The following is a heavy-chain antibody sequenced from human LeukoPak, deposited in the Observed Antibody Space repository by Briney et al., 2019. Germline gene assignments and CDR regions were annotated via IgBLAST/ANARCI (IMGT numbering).Heavy chain of an antibody. V-gene: IGHV4-38-2*02. D-gene: IGHD6-19*01. CDR2: IYHSGSS. J-gene: IGHJ4*02. CDR3: ARDNQSSGWGPHYYNY. Sequence: SETLSLTCTVSGYSISSGFFWGWVRQPPGKGLEWIGTIYHSGSSYYSPSLKSRVTVSVDTSKNQFSLKLTSMTAADTAVYYCARDNQSSGWGPHYYNYWGQGTLVTVSS. CDR1: GYSISSGFF.